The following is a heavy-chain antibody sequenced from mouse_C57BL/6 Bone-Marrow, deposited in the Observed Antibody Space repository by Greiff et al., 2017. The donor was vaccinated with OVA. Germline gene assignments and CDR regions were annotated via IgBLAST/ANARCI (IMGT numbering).Heavy chain of an antibody. CDR2: IYPENGDT. D-gene: IGHD2-1*01. V-gene: IGHV14-4*01. J-gene: IGHJ2*01. CDR1: GFNIKDDY. Sequence: VQLQQSGAELVRPGASVKLSCTASGFNIKDDYMHWVKQRPEQGLEWIGWIYPENGDTEYASKFKGKATITADKSSNTAYLELRSLTSEDTAVYYCTSYGNFDYWGQGTTLTVSS. CDR3: TSYGNFDY.